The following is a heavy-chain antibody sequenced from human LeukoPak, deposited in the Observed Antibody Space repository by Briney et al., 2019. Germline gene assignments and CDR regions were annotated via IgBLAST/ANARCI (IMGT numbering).Heavy chain of an antibody. CDR1: GASISAHY. D-gene: IGHD1-26*01. J-gene: IGHJ6*03. CDR2: VYYTGTT. Sequence: PSETLSLTCTVSGASISAHYWSWIRQPPGKGLEYIGDVYYTGTTNYNPSLQSRVTMSVDTSKNQFSLRLTSVTAVDTAVYYCAKFGTYPVHVSYSYYYLDVWGKGTTVTVSS. CDR3: AKFGTYPVHVSYSYYYLDV. V-gene: IGHV4-59*11.